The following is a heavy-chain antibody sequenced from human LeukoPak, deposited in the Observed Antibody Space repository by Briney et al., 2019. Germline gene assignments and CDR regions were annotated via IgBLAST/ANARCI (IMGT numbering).Heavy chain of an antibody. V-gene: IGHV4-59*01. Sequence: SETLSLTCTVSGGSISSYYWSWIRQPPGKGLEWIGYIYYSGITNYNPSLKSRVTISVDTSKNQLSLKLSSVTAADTAVYYCARIPNYYGSGSYVDYWGQGTLVAVSS. CDR1: GGSISSYY. D-gene: IGHD3-10*01. CDR3: ARIPNYYGSGSYVDY. CDR2: IYYSGIT. J-gene: IGHJ4*02.